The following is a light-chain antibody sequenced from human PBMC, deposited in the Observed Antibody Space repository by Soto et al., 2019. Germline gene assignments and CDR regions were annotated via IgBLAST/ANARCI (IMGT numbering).Light chain of an antibody. CDR3: QSYDTSLSGSYV. J-gene: IGLJ1*01. CDR1: TSNIGAGYD. Sequence: QSVLTQPRSVSGAPGQRVIVSCTGSTSNIGAGYDVHWYQQLPGTSPKLLIFANSNRPSGVPDRFSASRSGSSDSLTITGLQAEDEADSYCQSYDTSLSGSYVFGSGTQVTVL. CDR2: ANS. V-gene: IGLV1-40*01.